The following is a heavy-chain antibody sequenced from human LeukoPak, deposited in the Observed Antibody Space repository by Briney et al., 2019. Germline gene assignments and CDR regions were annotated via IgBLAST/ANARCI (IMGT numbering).Heavy chain of an antibody. Sequence: GGSLRLSCAASRFTFSSYGMSWVRQAPGKGLEWVSAISGSGGSTYYADSVKGRFTISRDNSKNTLYLQMNSLRAEDTAVYYCAKAGAASYYDSSGLGGWGQGTLVTVSS. CDR2: ISGSGGST. J-gene: IGHJ4*02. D-gene: IGHD3-22*01. CDR1: RFTFSSYG. V-gene: IGHV3-23*01. CDR3: AKAGAASYYDSSGLGG.